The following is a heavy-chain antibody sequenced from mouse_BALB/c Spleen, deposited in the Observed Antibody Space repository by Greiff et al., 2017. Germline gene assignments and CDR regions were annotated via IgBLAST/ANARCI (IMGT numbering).Heavy chain of an antibody. D-gene: IGHD2-2*01. CDR3: ARHAYGYDGAWFAY. CDR1: GFAFSSYD. J-gene: IGHJ3*01. CDR2: ISSGGGST. V-gene: IGHV5-12-1*01. Sequence: EVQLVESGGGLVKPGGSLKLSCAASGFAFSSYDMSWVRQTPEKRLEWVAYISSGGGSTYYPDTVKGRFTISRDNAKNTLYLQMSSLKSEDTAMYYCARHAYGYDGAWFAYWGQGTLVTVSA.